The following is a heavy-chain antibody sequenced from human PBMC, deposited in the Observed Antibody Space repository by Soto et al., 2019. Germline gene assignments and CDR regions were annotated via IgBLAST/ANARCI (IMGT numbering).Heavy chain of an antibody. Sequence: GGSLRLSCAASGFTFSSYNMNWVRQAPGKGLEWLSYISSGSSPIYYADSVKGRFTISRDNAKNSLYLQMSSLRDEDTAVYYCASLTIFGAVIEGMDVWGQGTTVTVSS. CDR2: ISSGSSPI. V-gene: IGHV3-48*02. D-gene: IGHD3-3*01. CDR3: ASLTIFGAVIEGMDV. CDR1: GFTFSSYN. J-gene: IGHJ6*02.